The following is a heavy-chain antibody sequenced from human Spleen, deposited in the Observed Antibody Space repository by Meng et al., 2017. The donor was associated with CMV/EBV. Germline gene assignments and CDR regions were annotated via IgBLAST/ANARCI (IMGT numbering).Heavy chain of an antibody. J-gene: IGHJ5*02. V-gene: IGHV4-4*02. CDR3: ARVREHTSLGNYWFDP. D-gene: IGHD5-18*01. CDR1: GASITTAKW. CDR2: LDHSGSS. Sequence: GASITTAKWWTWVRQPPVKGLEWVGELDHSGSSNSNPSLESRLTLSLDTSKNHLSLRMTSVTAEDTAIYYCARVREHTSLGNYWFDPWGPGTLVTVSS.